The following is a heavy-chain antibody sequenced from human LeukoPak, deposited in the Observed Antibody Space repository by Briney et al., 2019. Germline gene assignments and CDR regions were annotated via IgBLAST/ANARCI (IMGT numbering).Heavy chain of an antibody. CDR1: GFTFSSYS. J-gene: IGHJ4*02. D-gene: IGHD2-2*02. CDR3: ASCSTSCYKEGFDY. CDR2: ISSSSSAI. V-gene: IGHV3-48*01. Sequence: SGGSLRLSCAASGFTFSSYSMNWVRQAPGKGLEWVSYISSSSSAIYYADSVKGRFTISRDNAKNSLYLQMNSLRAEDTAVYYCASCSTSCYKEGFDYWGQGTWSPSPQ.